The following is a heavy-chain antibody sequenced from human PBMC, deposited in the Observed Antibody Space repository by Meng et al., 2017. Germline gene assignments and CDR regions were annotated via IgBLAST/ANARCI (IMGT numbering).Heavy chain of an antibody. CDR3: AREIASRGNHAR. Sequence: QGRLVQVGAEVKKPVASVKVCCKASGYLFTGYYIHGVRQAPGQGLEWMGQINPNSGVTNFAQRFQGRVTMTRDTSISTAYMELSRLTSDDTAVYYCAREIASRGNHARWGQGTLVTVSS. CDR1: GYLFTGYY. D-gene: IGHD4-23*01. J-gene: IGHJ4*02. CDR2: INPNSGVT. V-gene: IGHV1-2*06.